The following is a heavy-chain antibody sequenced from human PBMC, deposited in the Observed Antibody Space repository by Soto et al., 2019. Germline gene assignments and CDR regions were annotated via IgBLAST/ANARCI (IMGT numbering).Heavy chain of an antibody. CDR3: ARVGSVLRYFDWLLWAPVY. V-gene: IGHV1-18*01. CDR2: ISAYNGNT. D-gene: IGHD3-9*01. J-gene: IGHJ4*02. CDR1: GYTFTSYC. Sequence: GASVKVSCKASGYTFTSYCISWVRQAPGQGLEWMGWISAYNGNTNYAQKLQGRVTMTTDTSTSTAYMELRSLRSDDTAVYYCARVGSVLRYFDWLLWAPVYWGQGTLVTVSS.